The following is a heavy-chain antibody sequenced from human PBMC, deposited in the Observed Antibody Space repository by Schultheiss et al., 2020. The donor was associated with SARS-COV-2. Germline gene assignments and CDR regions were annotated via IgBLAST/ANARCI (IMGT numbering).Heavy chain of an antibody. CDR1: GGSISSYY. D-gene: IGHD6-19*01. J-gene: IGHJ4*02. V-gene: IGHV4-34*01. Sequence: SETLSLTCTVSGGSISSYYWSWIRQPPGKGLEWIGEINHSGSTNYNPSLKSRVTISVDTSKNQFSLKLSSVTAADTAVYYCARRAVAGTVDYWGQGTLVTVSS. CDR2: INHSGST. CDR3: ARRAVAGTVDY.